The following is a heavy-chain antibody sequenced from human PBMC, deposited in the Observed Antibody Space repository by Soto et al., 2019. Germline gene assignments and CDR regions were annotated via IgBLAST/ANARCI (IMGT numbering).Heavy chain of an antibody. V-gene: IGHV4-61*08. Sequence: QVQLQEPGPGLVKPSETLSLTCTVSGGSVSSGAYYWSWIRQPPGKGLEWIGYVSYSGSTNYNPSLERRVTISVDSSKNQFSLKLTSVSAADTAVYYCARDRIIMVGGTIPTYYYYGLDVWGQGTTVTVSS. CDR2: VSYSGST. CDR3: ARDRIIMVGGTIPTYYYYGLDV. D-gene: IGHD3-10*01. CDR1: GGSVSSGAYY. J-gene: IGHJ6*02.